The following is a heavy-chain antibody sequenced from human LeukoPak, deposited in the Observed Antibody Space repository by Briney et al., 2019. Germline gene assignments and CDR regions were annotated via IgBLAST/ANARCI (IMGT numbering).Heavy chain of an antibody. D-gene: IGHD3-22*01. CDR1: GFTFSSYA. J-gene: IGHJ5*02. CDR2: ISGSGGST. V-gene: IGHV3-23*01. CDR3: AKDPYRVIVATGNYLDP. Sequence: GGSLRLSCAASGFTFSSYAMSWVRQAPGKGLEWVSAISGSGGSTYYADPVKGRFTISRDNSKNTLYLQMNSLRAEDTAVYYCAKDPYRVIVATGNYLDPWGQGTLVTVSS.